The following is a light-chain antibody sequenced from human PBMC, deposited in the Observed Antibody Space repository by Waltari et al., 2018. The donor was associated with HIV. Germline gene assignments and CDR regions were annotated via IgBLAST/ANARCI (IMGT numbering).Light chain of an antibody. CDR3: ATWDSGLSAVV. J-gene: IGLJ2*01. V-gene: IGLV1-51*01. CDR1: SSNSGYTY. Sequence: QSVLTQPPSVSATPGQKVTTSCSGSSSNSGYTYLFWYQQLPGTAPKRLIYDNNKRSSGTPDRFSGSKSGTSATLGITGLQTGDEADYYCATWDSGLSAVVFGGGTKLTVL. CDR2: DNN.